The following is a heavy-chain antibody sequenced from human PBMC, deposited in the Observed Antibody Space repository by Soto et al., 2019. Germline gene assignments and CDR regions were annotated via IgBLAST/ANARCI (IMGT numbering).Heavy chain of an antibody. D-gene: IGHD2-21*02. J-gene: IGHJ4*02. CDR1: GGSISSSSYY. CDR3: ARWTYCGGDCYWLDF. V-gene: IGHV4-39*07. Sequence: SETLSLTCTVSGGSISSSSYYWGWIRQPPGKGLEWIGSIYYSGNTYYNPSLKSRVTISVDTAKNQFSLNLNSVTAADTAIYYCARWTYCGGDCYWLDFWGQGTLVTVSS. CDR2: IYYSGNT.